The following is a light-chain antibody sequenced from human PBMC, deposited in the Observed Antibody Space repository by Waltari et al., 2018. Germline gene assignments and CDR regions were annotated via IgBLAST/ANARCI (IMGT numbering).Light chain of an antibody. CDR1: QSVKSN. J-gene: IGKJ2*01. CDR2: GAS. Sequence: ELVMTQSPATLSVSPGERATLSCRASQSVKSNLAWYQQKPGQAPRLLIYGASTRVTGIPARFSGSGSGTEFTLTISSLQSEDSAVYFCQQYNIRPPDTFGQGTKLEIK. CDR3: QQYNIRPPDT. V-gene: IGKV3-15*01.